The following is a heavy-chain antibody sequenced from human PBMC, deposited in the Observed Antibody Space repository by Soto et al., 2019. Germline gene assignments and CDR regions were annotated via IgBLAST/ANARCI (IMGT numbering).Heavy chain of an antibody. J-gene: IGHJ6*02. CDR1: YW. D-gene: IGHD5-18*01. Sequence: YWSWIRQPPGKGLEWMGIIYPGDSDTRYSPSFQGQVTISADKSISTAYLQWSSLKASDTAMYYCARHNGVDTAMVFYGMDVWGQGTTVTVSS. CDR3: ARHNGVDTAMVFYGMDV. V-gene: IGHV5-51*01. CDR2: IYPGDSDT.